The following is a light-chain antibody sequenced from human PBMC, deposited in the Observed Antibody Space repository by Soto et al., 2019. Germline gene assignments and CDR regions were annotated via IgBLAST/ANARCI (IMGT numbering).Light chain of an antibody. CDR3: QQYNSAWT. J-gene: IGKJ1*01. Sequence: DIQMTQSPSTLSASIGDRVTITCRASESVKSWLAWYQQKAGKAPKFLIYKASTLESGVPSRFSGSGSGTEFTLTISSLQPDDFATYYCQQYNSAWTFGQGTKVDIK. CDR1: ESVKSW. V-gene: IGKV1-5*03. CDR2: KAS.